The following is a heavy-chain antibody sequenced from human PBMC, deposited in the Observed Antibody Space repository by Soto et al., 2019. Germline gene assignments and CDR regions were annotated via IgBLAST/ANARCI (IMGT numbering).Heavy chain of an antibody. CDR2: IVVGSGNT. Sequence: SVEVSCKASGFTFTSSAVQWVRQALGQRLEGIGWIVVGSGNTNYAQKFQERVTITRDMSTSTAYMELSSLRSEDTAVYYCAADGGYCSSTSCYMSYYYGMDVWGQGTTVTVSS. V-gene: IGHV1-58*01. D-gene: IGHD2-2*02. J-gene: IGHJ6*02. CDR3: AADGGYCSSTSCYMSYYYGMDV. CDR1: GFTFTSSA.